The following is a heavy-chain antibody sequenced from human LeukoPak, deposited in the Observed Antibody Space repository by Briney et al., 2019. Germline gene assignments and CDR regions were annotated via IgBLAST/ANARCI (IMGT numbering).Heavy chain of an antibody. J-gene: IGHJ4*02. CDR1: GFTFNSLA. V-gene: IGHV3-23*01. CDR3: ARDRGMTLRAWYFDF. CDR2: ISGSGANT. Sequence: GGSLRLSCAASGFTFNSLAMSWVRQAPGKALEWVSSISGSGANTYYADSVKGRFTISRDNSKNTLYLQMNSLRAEDTAIYYCARDRGMTLRAWYFDFWGLGTLVTVSS. D-gene: IGHD3-10*01.